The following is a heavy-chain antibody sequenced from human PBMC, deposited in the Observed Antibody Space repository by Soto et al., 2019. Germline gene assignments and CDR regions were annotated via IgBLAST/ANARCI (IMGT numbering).Heavy chain of an antibody. CDR3: AKHLGAATYWPLCDS. V-gene: IGHV3-23*01. D-gene: IGHD2-8*02. CDR2: TTGNGATT. CDR1: GFTFSSYA. J-gene: IGHJ4*02. Sequence: EVQVLESGGGLVQPGGSLRLSCAASGFTFSSYAISWVRQAPGKGLEWVSVTTGNGATTYYADSVKGRFTISRDNSKNTVYLQMNSLRADDTAVYYCAKHLGAATYWPLCDSWGQGTLATVSS.